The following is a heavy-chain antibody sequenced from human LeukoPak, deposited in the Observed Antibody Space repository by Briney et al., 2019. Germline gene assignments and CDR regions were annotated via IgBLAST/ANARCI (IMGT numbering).Heavy chain of an antibody. V-gene: IGHV1-2*02. J-gene: IGHJ4*02. CDR1: GYTFTGYY. D-gene: IGHD3-22*01. Sequence: ASVKVSCKASGYTFTGYYMHWVRQAPGQGLEWMGWINPNSGDTSYAQKFQGRVTMTRETSISTAYMELSRLRSDDTAVYYCARESYYDSSGNPQWGQGTLVTVSS. CDR2: INPNSGDT. CDR3: ARESYYDSSGNPQ.